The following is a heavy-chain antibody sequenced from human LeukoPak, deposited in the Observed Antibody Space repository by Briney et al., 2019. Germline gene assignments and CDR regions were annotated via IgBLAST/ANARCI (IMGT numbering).Heavy chain of an antibody. CDR2: IYTSGST. Sequence: SETLSLTCTVSGGSISSGSYYWSWIRQPAGKGLEWIGRIYTSGSTNYNPSLKSRVTISVDTSKNQFSLKLSSVTAADTAVYYCAREGDCSSTSCYLGAFDIWGQGTMVTVSS. D-gene: IGHD2-2*01. V-gene: IGHV4-61*02. J-gene: IGHJ3*02. CDR1: GGSISSGSYY. CDR3: AREGDCSSTSCYLGAFDI.